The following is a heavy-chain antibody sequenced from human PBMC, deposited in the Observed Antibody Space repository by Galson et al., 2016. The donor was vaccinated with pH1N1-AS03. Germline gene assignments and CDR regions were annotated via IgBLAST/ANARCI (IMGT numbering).Heavy chain of an antibody. CDR3: ARGPSADRVWIRDGGDY. J-gene: IGHJ4*02. Sequence: SVKVSCKASGGTFSTYAITWVRQAPGQGLEWMGGVIPNVGIPSYAQKFQGRVTITADASTSTAYMELTRLKSEDTALYYCARGPSADRVWIRDGGDYCGQGALVTVSS. CDR1: GGTFSTYA. CDR2: VIPNVGIP. D-gene: IGHD5-24*01. V-gene: IGHV1-69*10.